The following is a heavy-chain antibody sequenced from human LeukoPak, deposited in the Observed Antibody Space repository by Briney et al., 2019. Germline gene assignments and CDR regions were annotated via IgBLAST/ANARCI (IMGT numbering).Heavy chain of an antibody. D-gene: IGHD5-18*01. CDR2: IYYSGST. CDR1: GGSISSYY. Sequence: SETVSLTCTVSGGSISSYYWSWIRQPPGKGLEWIGYIYYSGSTNYNPSLKSRVTISVDASKNQFSLKLSSVTAADTAVYYCASVRYSYGYVVSWGQGTLVTVSS. CDR3: ASVRYSYGYVVS. J-gene: IGHJ5*02. V-gene: IGHV4-59*01.